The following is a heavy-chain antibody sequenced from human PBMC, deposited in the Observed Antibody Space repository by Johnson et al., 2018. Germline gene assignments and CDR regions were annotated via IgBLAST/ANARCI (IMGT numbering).Heavy chain of an antibody. J-gene: IGHJ3*02. CDR1: GFTFTDYW. D-gene: IGHD2/OR15-2a*01. Sequence: VQLQESGGGLVQXGGSLRLXCAASGFTFTDYWMNWVRQAPGKGLEWVANIKQDGSEKYYVDSVKGRFTSSRDKAKNSLYLQMKSLRAEETAVYYCARRINSAFDIWGQGTMVTVSS. CDR3: ARRINSAFDI. CDR2: IKQDGSEK. V-gene: IGHV3-7*01.